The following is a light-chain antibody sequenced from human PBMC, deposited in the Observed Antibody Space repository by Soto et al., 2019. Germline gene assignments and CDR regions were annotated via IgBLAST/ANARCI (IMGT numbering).Light chain of an antibody. Sequence: DIQMTQSRSTLSASVGDRVTISWRASQTIGPWLAWYQQKPGKAPNLLIYKASSLESGVPSRFSGSGSGTDFTLTISRLEPEDFAVYYCQQYGSSTGTFGQGTKVDIK. CDR3: QQYGSSTGT. J-gene: IGKJ1*01. V-gene: IGKV1-5*03. CDR1: QTIGPW. CDR2: KAS.